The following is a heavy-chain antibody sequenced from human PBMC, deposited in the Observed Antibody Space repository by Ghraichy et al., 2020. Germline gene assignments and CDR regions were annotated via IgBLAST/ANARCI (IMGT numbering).Heavy chain of an antibody. CDR3: ARERDTISDAFDI. Sequence: GVLNISCAASGFTFSIYSMNWVRQAPGKGLEWVSSISSSSNYIYYADSVKGRFTISRDNAKNSLYLQMSSLRAEDTAVYYCARERDTISDAFDIWGQGTMVIVSS. V-gene: IGHV3-21*01. CDR2: ISSSSNYI. D-gene: IGHD3-3*01. CDR1: GFTFSIYS. J-gene: IGHJ3*02.